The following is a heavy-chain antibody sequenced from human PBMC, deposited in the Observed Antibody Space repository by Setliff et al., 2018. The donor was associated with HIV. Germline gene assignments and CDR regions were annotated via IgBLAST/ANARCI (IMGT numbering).Heavy chain of an antibody. CDR2: INPSGGST. J-gene: IGHJ4*02. CDR3: AREWGESYGPTDYFDY. Sequence: ASVKVSCKASGYTFTSFYLHWVRQAPGQGLEWMAIINPSGGSTSYAQKFQGRVTMTGDTSTSTAYMELRSLRSDDTAVYYCAREWGESYGPTDYFDYWGQGTLVTVSS. CDR1: GYTFTSFY. V-gene: IGHV1-46*01. D-gene: IGHD5-18*01.